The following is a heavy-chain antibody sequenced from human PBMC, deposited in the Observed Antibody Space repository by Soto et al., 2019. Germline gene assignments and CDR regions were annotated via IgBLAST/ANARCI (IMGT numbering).Heavy chain of an antibody. CDR1: GGTPSDLG. D-gene: IGHD3-10*01. Sequence: QVQLKQSGPGVKKPGSSVKASCKASGGTPSDLGVAWRRQPPGQGLEWMGGTLPVFNAPKYAPRFQGRVSIAADKSTEIAYMELRSLTSEDTALYYCARGVFGSGNYYAGPSAFDIWGQGTMVIVSS. J-gene: IGHJ3*02. V-gene: IGHV1-69*06. CDR3: ARGVFGSGNYYAGPSAFDI. CDR2: TLPVFNAP.